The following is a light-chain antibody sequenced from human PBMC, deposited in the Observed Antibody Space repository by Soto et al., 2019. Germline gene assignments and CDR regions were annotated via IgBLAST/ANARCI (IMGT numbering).Light chain of an antibody. CDR1: TSDVGSYNL. J-gene: IGLJ1*01. CDR2: EVS. V-gene: IGLV2-23*02. CDR3: CSYAGSRYV. Sequence: QSVLTQPASVSGSPGQSITISCTGTTSDVGSYNLVSWYQQHPGKAPKLMIYEVSKRPSGVSNRFSGSKSGNTASLTISGLQAEDEADYYCCSYAGSRYVFGTGTEVTVL.